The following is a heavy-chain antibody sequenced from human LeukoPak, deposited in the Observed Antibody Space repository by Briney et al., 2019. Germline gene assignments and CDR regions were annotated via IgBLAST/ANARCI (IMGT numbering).Heavy chain of an antibody. Sequence: GGSLRLSCAASGFTFSSYAMSWVRQAPGKGLEWVSPISVSGGTTYYADSVKGRFTISRDNSKNTLYLQMNSLRAEDTAVYYCAKAHTVTHQGGAFDIWGQGTMVTVAS. CDR2: ISVSGGTT. D-gene: IGHD4-17*01. CDR3: AKAHTVTHQGGAFDI. CDR1: GFTFSSYA. J-gene: IGHJ3*02. V-gene: IGHV3-23*01.